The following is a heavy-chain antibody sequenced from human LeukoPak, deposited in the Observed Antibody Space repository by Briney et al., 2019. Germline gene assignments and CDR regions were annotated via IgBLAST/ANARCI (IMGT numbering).Heavy chain of an antibody. CDR2: IYHSGST. CDR3: ARQHYDFWSGYYKDYYCYYMDV. Sequence: KPSETLSLTCTVSGYSISSGYYWGWIRQPPGKGLEWIGSIYHSGSTYYNPSLKSRVTISVDTSKNQFSLKLSSVTAADTAVYYCARQHYDFWSGYYKDYYCYYMDVWGKGTTVTVSS. J-gene: IGHJ6*03. D-gene: IGHD3-3*01. CDR1: GYSISSGYY. V-gene: IGHV4-38-2*02.